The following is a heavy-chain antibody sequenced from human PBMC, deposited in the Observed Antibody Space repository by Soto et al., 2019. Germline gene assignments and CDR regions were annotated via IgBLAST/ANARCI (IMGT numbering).Heavy chain of an antibody. CDR2: ISYDGSNK. CDR3: AREIKDGSILDGMDV. D-gene: IGHD3-16*01. CDR1: GFTFSSYA. Sequence: GSLRLSCAASGFTFSSYAMHWVRQAPGKGLEWVAVISYDGSNKYYADSVKGRFTISRDNSKNTLYLQMNSLRAEDTAVYYCAREIKDGSILDGMDVWGQGTTVTVSS. J-gene: IGHJ6*02. V-gene: IGHV3-30-3*01.